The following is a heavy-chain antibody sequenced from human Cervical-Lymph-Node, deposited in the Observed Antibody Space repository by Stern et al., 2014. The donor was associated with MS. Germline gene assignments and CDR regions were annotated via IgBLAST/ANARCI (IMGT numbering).Heavy chain of an antibody. CDR1: GGSISSSGYS. CDR2: IHDSGRT. V-gene: IGHV4-61*02. Sequence: VQLVESGPGLVKPSQTLSLTCTVSGGSISSSGYSWSWIRQPADKGLEWIGRIHDSGRTYYNPSLNSRVPLSMDTPNNPFPLHLPSVTAADTAVYYCATTRWGLFTWNWFDPWGQGTLVTVSS. CDR3: ATTRWGLFTWNWFDP. D-gene: IGHD2-21*01. J-gene: IGHJ5*02.